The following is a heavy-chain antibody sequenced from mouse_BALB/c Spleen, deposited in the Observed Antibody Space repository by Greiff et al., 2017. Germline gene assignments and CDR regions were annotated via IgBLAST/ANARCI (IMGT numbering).Heavy chain of an antibody. CDR2: IDPFNGGT. Sequence: EVQLQQSGPELMKPGASVKISCKASGYSFTSYYMHWVKQSHGKSLEWIGYIDPFNGGTSYNQKFKGKATLTVDKSSSTAYMHLSSLTSEDSAVYYCARSYYDYAMDYWGQGTSVTVSS. CDR3: ARSYYDYAMDY. V-gene: IGHV1S135*01. D-gene: IGHD1-1*02. J-gene: IGHJ4*01. CDR1: GYSFTSYY.